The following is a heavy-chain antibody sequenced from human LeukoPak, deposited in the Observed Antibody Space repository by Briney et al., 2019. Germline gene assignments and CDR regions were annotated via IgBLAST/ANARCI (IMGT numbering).Heavy chain of an antibody. V-gene: IGHV4-34*01. Sequence: PSETLSLTCAVSGGSFSGHYWNWIRQPPGKGLEWIGEINHGGSTNYNPSLKSRVTISVDTSQNQFSLRLSSVTAADTAVYYCARGRYVTTRGGAAAGFLDYWGQGTLVTVSS. D-gene: IGHD6-13*01. CDR2: INHGGST. CDR1: GGSFSGHY. CDR3: ARGRYVTTRGGAAAGFLDY. J-gene: IGHJ4*02.